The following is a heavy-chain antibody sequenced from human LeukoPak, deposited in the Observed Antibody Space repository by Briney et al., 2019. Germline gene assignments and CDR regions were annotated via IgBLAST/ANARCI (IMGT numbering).Heavy chain of an antibody. CDR1: GGSISSSSYY. V-gene: IGHV4-39*01. CDR2: IYYSGST. Sequence: PSETLSLTCTVSGGSISSSSYYWGWIRQPPGKGLEWIGSIYYSGSTYYNPSLKSRVTISVDTSKNQFSLKLSSVTPEDTAVYYCARSAPGEWFGELDYWGQGTLVTVSS. CDR3: ARSAPGEWFGELDY. D-gene: IGHD3-10*01. J-gene: IGHJ4*02.